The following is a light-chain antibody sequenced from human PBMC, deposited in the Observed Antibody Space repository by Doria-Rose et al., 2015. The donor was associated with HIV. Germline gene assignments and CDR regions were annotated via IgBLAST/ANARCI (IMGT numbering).Light chain of an antibody. J-gene: IGKJ1*01. V-gene: IGKV3-20*01. Sequence: TQSPGTLSLSPGERATLSCRASQSFSSTYLAWYQQKPGQAPSLLIYAGSTRATGIPDRISASGSGTDFTLTINRLEPEDFALYYCHQYGTSWTFGQGTKVEI. CDR3: HQYGTSWT. CDR1: QSFSSTY. CDR2: AGS.